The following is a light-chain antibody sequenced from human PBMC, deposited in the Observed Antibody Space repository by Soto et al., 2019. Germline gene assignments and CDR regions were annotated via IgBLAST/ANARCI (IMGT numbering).Light chain of an antibody. CDR1: QTISSW. CDR2: KAS. J-gene: IGKJ1*01. Sequence: DIPMTQSPSTLSGSVGDRVTITCRASQTISSWVAWYQQKPGKAPTLLIYKASTLKSGVPSRFSGSGSGTEFTLTISSLQPDDFATYYCQHYNSYSEAFGQGTKGELK. CDR3: QHYNSYSEA. V-gene: IGKV1-5*03.